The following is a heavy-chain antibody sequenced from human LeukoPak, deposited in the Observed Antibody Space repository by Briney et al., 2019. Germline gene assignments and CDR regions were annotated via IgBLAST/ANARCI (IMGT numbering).Heavy chain of an antibody. D-gene: IGHD5-18*01. J-gene: IGHJ6*02. CDR3: ARDVFIGGYSYGDYYYYYGMDV. CDR2: ISAYNGNT. CDR1: GYTFTSYD. Sequence: GASVKVSCKASGYTFTSYDINWVRQAPGQGLEWMGWISAYNGNTNYAQKLQGRVTMTTDTSTSTAYMELRSLRSDDTAVYYCARDVFIGGYSYGDYYYYYGMDVWGQGTTVTVSS. V-gene: IGHV1-18*01.